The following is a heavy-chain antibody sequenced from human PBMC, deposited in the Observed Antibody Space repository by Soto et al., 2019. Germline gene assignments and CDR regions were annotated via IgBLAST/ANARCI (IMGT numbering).Heavy chain of an antibody. CDR3: ARDQGFLEWSTAYYYGMDV. CDR1: GYTFTSYG. D-gene: IGHD3-3*01. J-gene: IGHJ6*02. CDR2: ISAYNGNT. Sequence: VASVKVSCKASGYTFTSYGISWVRQAPGQGLDWMGWISAYNGNTNYAQKLQGRVTMTTDTSTSTAYMELRSLRSDDTAVYYCARDQGFLEWSTAYYYGMDVWGQGTTVTVSS. V-gene: IGHV1-18*04.